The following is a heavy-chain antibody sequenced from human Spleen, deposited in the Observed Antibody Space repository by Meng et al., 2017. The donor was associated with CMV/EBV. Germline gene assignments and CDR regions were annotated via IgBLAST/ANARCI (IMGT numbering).Heavy chain of an antibody. D-gene: IGHD3-3*01. Sequence: GESLKISCAASGFTFTNARMSWVRQAPGKGLEWVAFIRYDGSNKYYADSVKGRFTISRDNSKNTLYLQMNSLRAEDTAVYYCAKPLKGLIWSGYRYPDYYYYGMDVWGQGTTVTVSS. CDR1: GFTFTNAR. J-gene: IGHJ6*02. V-gene: IGHV3-30*02. CDR2: IRYDGSNK. CDR3: AKPLKGLIWSGYRYPDYYYYGMDV.